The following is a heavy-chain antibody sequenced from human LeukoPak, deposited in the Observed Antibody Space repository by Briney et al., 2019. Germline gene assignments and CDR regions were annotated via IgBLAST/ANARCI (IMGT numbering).Heavy chain of an antibody. J-gene: IGHJ4*02. Sequence: GGSLRLSCAASGFTFSTFAMNWVRQAPGKGLEWVSHISGSGGTTYYADSVKGRFTISRDNSRNTLYLQMNSLRADDTAVYYCAARYCSGGTCYSIDYWGQGTLVTVSS. V-gene: IGHV3-23*01. D-gene: IGHD2-15*01. CDR1: GFTFSTFA. CDR3: AARYCSGGTCYSIDY. CDR2: ISGSGGTT.